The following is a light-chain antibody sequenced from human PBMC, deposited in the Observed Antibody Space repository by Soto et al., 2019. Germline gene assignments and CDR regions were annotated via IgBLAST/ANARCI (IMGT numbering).Light chain of an antibody. CDR1: QSISSW. CDR2: DSS. CDR3: QQDNSYWT. Sequence: DIQMTQSPSTLSASVGERVTITCRASQSISSWLAWYQQKPGEATKLLLYDSSSLESAVPSRFSGSGSGTAFPLTISSLQPDDFATYYCQQDNSYWTFGQGTKVEIK. V-gene: IGKV1-5*01. J-gene: IGKJ1*01.